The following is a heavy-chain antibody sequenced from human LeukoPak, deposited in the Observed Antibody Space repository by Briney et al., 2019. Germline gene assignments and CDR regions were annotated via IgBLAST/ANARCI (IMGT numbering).Heavy chain of an antibody. D-gene: IGHD2-15*01. CDR1: GGSISSSSYY. V-gene: IGHV4-39*01. CDR2: ICYSGST. Sequence: SETLSLTCTVSGGSISSSSYYWGWIRQPPGKGLEWIGSICYSGSTYYNPSLKSRVTISVDTSKNQFSLKLSSVTAADTAVYYCARPLTLGYCSGGSCYPWAFDIWGQGTMVTVSS. J-gene: IGHJ3*02. CDR3: ARPLTLGYCSGGSCYPWAFDI.